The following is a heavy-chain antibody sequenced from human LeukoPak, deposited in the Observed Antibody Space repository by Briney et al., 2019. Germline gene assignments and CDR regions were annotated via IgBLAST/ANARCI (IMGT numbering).Heavy chain of an antibody. Sequence: PGGSLRLSCAASGFTFSTFAMIWVRQPPGKGLEWVSRIKTDGSSTSYVDSVKGRFTISRDNAKNTLYLQMNSLRAEDTAVYYCARDFLHLGGWGQGTMVTVSS. CDR1: GFTFSTFA. D-gene: IGHD3-16*01. CDR2: IKTDGSST. CDR3: ARDFLHLGG. V-gene: IGHV3-74*01. J-gene: IGHJ3*01.